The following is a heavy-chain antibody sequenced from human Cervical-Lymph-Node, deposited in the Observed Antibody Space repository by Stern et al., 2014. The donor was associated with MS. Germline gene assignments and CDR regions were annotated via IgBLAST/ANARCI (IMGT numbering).Heavy chain of an antibody. CDR3: ASGYRFFES. CDR1: GGSVSSGSSY. D-gene: IGHD5-18*01. V-gene: IGHV4-61*02. Sequence: QVQLQESGPGLVKPSQTLSLTCTLSGGSVSSGSSYWSLIRQPAGKGLEWIGRIHPRGNAFSTPSLKSRVTISPVTSQNPIPLKLNSVTAADTAVYYCASGYRFFESWGQGTLVTVSS. CDR2: IHPRGNA. J-gene: IGHJ4*02.